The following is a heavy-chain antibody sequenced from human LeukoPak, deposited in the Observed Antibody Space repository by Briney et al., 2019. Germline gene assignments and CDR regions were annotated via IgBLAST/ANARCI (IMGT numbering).Heavy chain of an antibody. Sequence: GGSPRLSCAASGFTSSSYALNWVRQAPGKGLEWVATVSGSGDRMYHADSVKGRFTISRDNSKNTIYLQMNSLRAEDTALYYCAKAAAAPAFDFWGQGPLVTVSS. CDR2: VSGSGDRM. J-gene: IGHJ4*02. CDR3: AKAAAAPAFDF. CDR1: GFTSSSYA. V-gene: IGHV3-23*01. D-gene: IGHD6-13*01.